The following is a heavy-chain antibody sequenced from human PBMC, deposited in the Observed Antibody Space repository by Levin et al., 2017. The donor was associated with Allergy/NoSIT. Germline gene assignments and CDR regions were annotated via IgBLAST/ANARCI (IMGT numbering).Heavy chain of an antibody. CDR3: ARIVSRSNSDY. CDR1: DGSFNSYY. Sequence: SETLSLTCGIYDGSFNSYYWTWIRQAPGKGLDWIGEISHSGSTRYNPSLESRVTISVDKSKNQFFLKLRSVTAADTAVYYCARIVSRSNSDYWGQGTLVTVSS. V-gene: IGHV4-34*01. CDR2: ISHSGST. J-gene: IGHJ4*02. D-gene: IGHD2-15*01.